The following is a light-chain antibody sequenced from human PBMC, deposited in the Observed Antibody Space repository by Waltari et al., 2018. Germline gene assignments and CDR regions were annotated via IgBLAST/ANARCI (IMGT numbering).Light chain of an antibody. CDR3: QQRSTWPPFT. V-gene: IGKV3-11*01. CDR2: DAS. CDR1: QRVSKY. J-gene: IGKJ3*01. Sequence: IVLTQSPATLSLYPGERATTSCRASQRVSKYLAWYQQKPGQAPRLLIYDASNRATGIPARFSGSGSGTDFILTISSLEPEDFAVYYCQQRSTWPPFTFGPGTTLDI.